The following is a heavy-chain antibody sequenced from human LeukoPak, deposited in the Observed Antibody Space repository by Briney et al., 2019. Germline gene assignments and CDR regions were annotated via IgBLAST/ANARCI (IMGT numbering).Heavy chain of an antibody. CDR2: ISYDGSNK. Sequence: GGTLRLSCAASGVRLSSYAMHWVGQAPGKGVEGGAVISYDGSNKNYADSVKGGLTISRDNSKNRLYMQMNRRRAEETAVYYCAKDLYPLGGVYAFDIWGQGTMVTVSS. J-gene: IGHJ3*02. D-gene: IGHD3-16*01. CDR1: GVRLSSYA. CDR3: AKDLYPLGGVYAFDI. V-gene: IGHV3-30*04.